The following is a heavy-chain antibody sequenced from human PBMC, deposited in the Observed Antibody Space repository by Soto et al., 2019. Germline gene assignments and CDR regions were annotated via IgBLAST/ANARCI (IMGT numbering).Heavy chain of an antibody. J-gene: IGHJ4*02. Sequence: EVQLLESGGGLVQPGGSLRLSCVASGFTFSSYAMSWVRQAPGKGMEWVAAISGSGGSTYYADSVKGRFTISRDNSKNTLYLQMNSLRAEDAAVYYCAKDLVGSNADYFDYWGQGTLVTVSS. CDR1: GFTFSSYA. D-gene: IGHD2-15*01. V-gene: IGHV3-23*01. CDR3: AKDLVGSNADYFDY. CDR2: ISGSGGST.